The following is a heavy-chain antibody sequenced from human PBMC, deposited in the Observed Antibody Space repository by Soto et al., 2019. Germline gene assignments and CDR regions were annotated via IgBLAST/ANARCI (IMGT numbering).Heavy chain of an antibody. J-gene: IGHJ4*02. CDR1: GGSISSSSYY. CDR3: ARGDYDILTGYLSPGDF. CDR2: MYYSGSS. Sequence: SETLSLTCTVSGGSISSSSYYWGWIRQPPGKGLEWIGYMYYSGSSYYNPSLKSRVTISVDTSKNQFSLKVSSVTAADTAVYYCARGDYDILTGYLSPGDFWGQGTLVTVSS. D-gene: IGHD3-9*01. V-gene: IGHV4-39*01.